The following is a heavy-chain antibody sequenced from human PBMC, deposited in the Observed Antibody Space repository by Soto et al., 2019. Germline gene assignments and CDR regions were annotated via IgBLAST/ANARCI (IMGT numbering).Heavy chain of an antibody. CDR3: AKVAVRLYYYYGMDV. CDR1: GFTFSSYG. V-gene: IGHV3-30*18. CDR2: ISYDGSNK. D-gene: IGHD1-1*01. J-gene: IGHJ6*02. Sequence: GGSLRLSCAASGFTFSSYGMHWVRQAPGKGLEWVAVISYDGSNKYYADSVKGRFTISRDNSKNTLYLQMNSLRAEDTAVYYCAKVAVRLYYYYGMDVWGQGTTVTVSS.